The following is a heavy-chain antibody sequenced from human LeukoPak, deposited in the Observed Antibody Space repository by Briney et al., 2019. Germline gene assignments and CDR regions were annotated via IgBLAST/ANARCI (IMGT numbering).Heavy chain of an antibody. Sequence: SETLSLTCVVYGGSFSGYYWSWIRQPPGKGLEWIGEINHSGSTNYNPSLKSRVTISVDTSKNQFSLKLSSVTAADTAVYYCARGRFAGLDYWGQGTLVTVSS. CDR1: GGSFSGYY. D-gene: IGHD3-3*01. J-gene: IGHJ4*02. V-gene: IGHV4-34*01. CDR2: INHSGST. CDR3: ARGRFAGLDY.